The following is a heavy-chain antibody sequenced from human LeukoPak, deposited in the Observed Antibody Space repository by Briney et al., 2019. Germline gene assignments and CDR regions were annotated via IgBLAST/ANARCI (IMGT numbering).Heavy chain of an antibody. CDR2: IHYSGST. Sequence: GSLRLSCAASGFTFSSYGMSWIRQPPGKGLEWIGSIHYSGSTYYNLSLKSRVTISVDTSKNQFSLKLSSVTAADTAVYYCARDGLWIQNSFDIWGQGTVVTVSS. CDR1: GFTFSSYG. CDR3: ARDGLWIQNSFDI. J-gene: IGHJ3*02. V-gene: IGHV4-39*07. D-gene: IGHD5-18*01.